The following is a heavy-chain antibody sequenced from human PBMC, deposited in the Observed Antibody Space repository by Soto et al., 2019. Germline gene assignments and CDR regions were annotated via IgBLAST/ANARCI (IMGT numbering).Heavy chain of an antibody. CDR1: GFTFDDYA. CDR3: ARSYYYDSSGQEENTFDY. Sequence: GGSLRLSCAASGFTFDDYAMHWVRQAPGKGLEWVSGISWNSGSIGYADSVKGRFTISRDNAKNSLYLQMNSLRAEDTAVYYCARSYYYDSSGQEENTFDYWGQGTLVTVSS. V-gene: IGHV3-9*01. D-gene: IGHD3-22*01. J-gene: IGHJ4*02. CDR2: ISWNSGSI.